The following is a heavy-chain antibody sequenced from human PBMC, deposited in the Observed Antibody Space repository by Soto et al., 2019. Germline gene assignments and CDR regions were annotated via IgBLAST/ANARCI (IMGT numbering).Heavy chain of an antibody. CDR3: ARMSATGTRWFDP. CDR1: GGSITSGAYD. J-gene: IGHJ5*02. D-gene: IGHD6-13*01. V-gene: IGHV4-31*03. CDR2: ISYRGTT. Sequence: QVQLRESGPGLVKPSQTLSLSCSVSGGSITSGAYDWSWIHQHPGKGLEWIGSISYRGTTYSNPSLKSRLTISVDTSKTHFSLNLTSVTAADTAVYYCARMSATGTRWFDPWGQGTLVTVSS.